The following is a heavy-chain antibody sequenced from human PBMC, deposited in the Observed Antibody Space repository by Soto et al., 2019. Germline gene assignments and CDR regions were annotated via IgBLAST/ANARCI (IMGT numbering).Heavy chain of an antibody. V-gene: IGHV3-23*01. CDR3: AKSGGVATIEDYFDY. Sequence: GGSLRLSCAASGFTFSSYAMSWVRQAPGKGLEWVSAISGSGGSTYYADSVKGRFTISRDNSKNTLYLQMNSLRAEDTAVYYCAKSGGVATIEDYFDYWGQGTLVTVSS. CDR1: GFTFSSYA. D-gene: IGHD5-12*01. CDR2: ISGSGGST. J-gene: IGHJ4*02.